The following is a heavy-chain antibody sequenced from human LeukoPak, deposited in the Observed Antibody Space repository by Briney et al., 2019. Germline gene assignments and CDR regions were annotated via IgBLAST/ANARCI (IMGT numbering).Heavy chain of an antibody. J-gene: IGHJ4*02. V-gene: IGHV5-51*01. CDR3: ARRLLYYYDSSGYFDY. Sequence: GESLKISCKGSGYSFTSYWIGWVRPMPGKGLEGMGIIYPGDSDTRYSPSFQGQVTISADKSISTAYLQWSSLKASDTAMYYCARRLLYYYDSSGYFDYWGQGTLVTVCS. CDR2: IYPGDSDT. D-gene: IGHD3-22*01. CDR1: GYSFTSYW.